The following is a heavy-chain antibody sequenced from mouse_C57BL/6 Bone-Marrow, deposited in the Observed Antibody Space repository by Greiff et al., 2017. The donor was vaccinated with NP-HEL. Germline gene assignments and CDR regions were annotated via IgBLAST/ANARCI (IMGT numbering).Heavy chain of an antibody. CDR3: ARWGSKGYFDV. J-gene: IGHJ1*03. V-gene: IGHV1-54*01. CDR2: INPGSGGT. Sequence: QVQLKQSGAELVRPGTSVKVSCKASGYAFTNYLIEWVKQRPGQGLEWIGVINPGSGGTNYNEKFKGKATLTADKSSSTAYMQLSSLTSEDSAVYFCARWGSKGYFDVWGTGTTVTVSS. CDR1: GYAFTNYL. D-gene: IGHD1-3*01.